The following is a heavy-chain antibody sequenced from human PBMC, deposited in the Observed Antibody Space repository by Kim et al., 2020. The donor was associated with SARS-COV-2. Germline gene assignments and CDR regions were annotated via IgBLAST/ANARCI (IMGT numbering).Heavy chain of an antibody. J-gene: IGHJ6*01. Sequence: SVKVSCKASGGTFSNYAMSWVRQAPGQGLEWMGGIIPIFGTANYAQKFQGRVTIIADESTSTAYMELSSLRSEDTAVYYCARGDYYGSGSYYQFYYYGM. CDR3: ARGDYYGSGSYYQFYYYGM. CDR1: GGTFSNYA. D-gene: IGHD3-10*01. V-gene: IGHV1-69*13. CDR2: IIPIFGTA.